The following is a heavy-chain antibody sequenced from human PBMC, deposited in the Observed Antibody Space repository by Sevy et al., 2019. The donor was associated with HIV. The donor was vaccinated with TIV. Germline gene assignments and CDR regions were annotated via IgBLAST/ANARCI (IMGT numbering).Heavy chain of an antibody. Sequence: GGSLRLSCSASGFTFNSYVMHWVRQAPGKGLEWVSTIRGSGGSTYYADSVKGRFTISRDNSKNTLYLQMNSLRAEDTAVYYCHGDYDSSQLASYYYYGMDVWGQGTTVTVSS. D-gene: IGHD3-22*01. CDR2: IRGSGGST. J-gene: IGHJ6*02. V-gene: IGHV3-23*01. CDR3: HGDYDSSQLASYYYYGMDV. CDR1: GFTFNSYV.